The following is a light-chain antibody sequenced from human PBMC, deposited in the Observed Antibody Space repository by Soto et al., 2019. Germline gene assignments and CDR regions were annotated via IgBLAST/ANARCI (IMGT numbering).Light chain of an antibody. CDR3: QQYYSTPWT. V-gene: IGKV4-1*01. J-gene: IGKJ1*01. Sequence: DIVMTQSTESLAVSLGERATINCKSSQRVLYSSNNKKYLAWYQQNLGQPPMLLIRWASTRESGVPDRFSGSGSGTDFTLTISSLQAEDVAVYYCQQYYSTPWTSGQGTNVDIK. CDR2: WAS. CDR1: QRVLYSSNNKKY.